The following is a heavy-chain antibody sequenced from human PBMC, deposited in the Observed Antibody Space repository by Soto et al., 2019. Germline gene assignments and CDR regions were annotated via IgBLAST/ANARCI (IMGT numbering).Heavy chain of an antibody. V-gene: IGHV1-18*01. J-gene: IGHJ4*02. CDR1: GYTFVDYD. CDR3: ATNCTSTSCYGAMEV. D-gene: IGHD2-2*01. CDR2: INTYNANT. Sequence: QVQLVQSGAEVKKPGASVKVSCKASGYTFVDYDITWVRQAPGQGLEWMGWINTYNANTNYAQKLQGRVTLTTDTPTSTAYMELRSLRSDDTAVYYCATNCTSTSCYGAMEVWGQGALVTVSS.